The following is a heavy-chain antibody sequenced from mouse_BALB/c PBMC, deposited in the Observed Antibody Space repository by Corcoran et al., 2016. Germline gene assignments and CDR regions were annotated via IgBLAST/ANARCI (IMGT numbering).Heavy chain of an antibody. J-gene: IGHJ2*01. CDR3: ARDRDVDY. D-gene: IGHD2-13*01. CDR2: ISYDGSN. CDR1: GYSLTSGYY. V-gene: IGHV3-6*02. Sequence: DVQLQASGPGLVKPSQSLSLTCSVTGYSLTSGYYWTWIRQFPGNKLEWMGYISYDGSNNYNPSLKNRISITRDTSKNQFFLKLNSVTTEDTATYYCARDRDVDYWGQGTTLTVSS.